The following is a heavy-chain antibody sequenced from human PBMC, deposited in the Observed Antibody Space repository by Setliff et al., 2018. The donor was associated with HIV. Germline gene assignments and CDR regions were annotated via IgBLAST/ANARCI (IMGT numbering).Heavy chain of an antibody. CDR2: IYPSDSDT. Sequence: GESLKISCEGSGYTFSSYWIAWVRQVPGRGLEWMGTIYPSDSDTKYNPSFQGHVSISADRSIGTTYLQWSSLRASDTAMYYCAKAGGDSWGQGTLVTVSS. J-gene: IGHJ5*01. CDR3: AKAGGDS. D-gene: IGHD3-10*01. V-gene: IGHV5-51*01. CDR1: GYTFSSYW.